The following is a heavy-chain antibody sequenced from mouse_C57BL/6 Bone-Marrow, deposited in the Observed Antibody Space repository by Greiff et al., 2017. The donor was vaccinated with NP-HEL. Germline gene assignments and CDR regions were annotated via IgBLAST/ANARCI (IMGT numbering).Heavy chain of an antibody. CDR3: ARPTVYAMDY. V-gene: IGHV5-17*01. J-gene: IGHJ4*01. Sequence: EVNLVESGGGLVKPGGSLKLSCAASGFTFSDYGMHWVRQAPEKGLEWVAYISSGSSTIYYADTVKGRFTISRDNAKNTLFLQMTSLRSEDTAMYYCARPTVYAMDYWGQGTSVTVSS. D-gene: IGHD1-1*01. CDR2: ISSGSSTI. CDR1: GFTFSDYG.